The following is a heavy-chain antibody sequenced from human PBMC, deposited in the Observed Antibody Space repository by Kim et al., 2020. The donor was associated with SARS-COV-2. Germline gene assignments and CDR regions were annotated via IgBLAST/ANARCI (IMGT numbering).Heavy chain of an antibody. V-gene: IGHV4-4*02. D-gene: IGHD6-19*01. Sequence: NYNPSLMRRVTISVDKSKNQFSLKLSSVTAADTAVYYCARSSSGEYGMDVWGQGTTVTVSS. CDR3: ARSSSGEYGMDV. J-gene: IGHJ6*02.